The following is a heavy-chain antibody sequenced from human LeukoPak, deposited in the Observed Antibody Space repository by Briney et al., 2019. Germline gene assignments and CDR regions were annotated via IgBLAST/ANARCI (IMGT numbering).Heavy chain of an antibody. CDR3: ARGGSNYPGPRDYYYYMDV. CDR1: GGSISSYY. CDR2: IYYSGST. D-gene: IGHD4-11*01. J-gene: IGHJ6*03. Sequence: SETLSLTCTVSGGSISSYYWSWVRQPPGKGLEWIGFIYYSGSTNYNPSLTSRVTISVDTSKNQFSLKLSSVTAADTAVYYCARGGSNYPGPRDYYYYMDVWGKGTTVTVSS. V-gene: IGHV4-59*01.